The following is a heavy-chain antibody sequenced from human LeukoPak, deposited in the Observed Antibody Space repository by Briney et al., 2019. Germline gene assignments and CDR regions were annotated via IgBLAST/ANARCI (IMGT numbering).Heavy chain of an antibody. V-gene: IGHV1-69*05. Sequence: VASVKVSCKASGGTFSSYAISWVRQAPGQGLEWMGGIIPIFGTANYAQKLQGRVTMTTDTSTSTAYMELRSLRSDDTAVYYCARPGEDGGNESNFDYWGQGTLVTVSS. J-gene: IGHJ4*02. CDR1: GGTFSSYA. CDR3: ARPGEDGGNESNFDY. D-gene: IGHD4-23*01. CDR2: IIPIFGTA.